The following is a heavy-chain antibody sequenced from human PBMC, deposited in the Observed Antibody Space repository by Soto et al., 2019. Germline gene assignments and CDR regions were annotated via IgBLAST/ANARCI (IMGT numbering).Heavy chain of an antibody. CDR2: FVPLFGTT. Sequence: QLVQSGSEVKKPGSSVKVSCQASGGTFSGYALTWVRQAPGQGLEWMGEFVPLFGTTNYAQKFPGRITITADQSTSTAYMELSTLRSDDTAVYYCATLGIGVPSPPYFDHWGPGTLVTVSS. J-gene: IGHJ4*02. CDR3: ATLGIGVPSPPYFDH. V-gene: IGHV1-69*01. CDR1: GGTFSGYA.